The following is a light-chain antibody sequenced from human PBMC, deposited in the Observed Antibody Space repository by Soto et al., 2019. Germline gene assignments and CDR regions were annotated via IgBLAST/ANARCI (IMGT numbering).Light chain of an antibody. V-gene: IGKV3-20*01. Sequence: EIVLTQSPGTLSLSPGERATLSCRASQSVSSSYLAWYQQKPGQAPRLLIYGASSRATGIPDRFSGSGSGTDFTLTSGRLEPEDFAVYYCQQYGSSPFGGGTKVEIK. CDR1: QSVSSSY. J-gene: IGKJ4*01. CDR3: QQYGSSP. CDR2: GAS.